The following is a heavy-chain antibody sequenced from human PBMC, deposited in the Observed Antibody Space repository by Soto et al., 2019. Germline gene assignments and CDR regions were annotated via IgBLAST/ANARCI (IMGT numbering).Heavy chain of an antibody. CDR2: IYSSGST. V-gene: IGHV4-39*02. D-gene: IGHD3-16*01. CDR1: NGSVRGNSYF. CDR3: AKREASSRFGYMDI. J-gene: IGHJ6*02. Sequence: QLQLQESGPGLVKPSETLSLTCSVSNGSVRGNSYFWDWIRQPPGKGLEWIGSIYSSGSTHYNPFLRSRLTIAVDTSKNTFALNLRSVTAADTAVYFCAKREASSRFGYMDIWGHGTAVTVS.